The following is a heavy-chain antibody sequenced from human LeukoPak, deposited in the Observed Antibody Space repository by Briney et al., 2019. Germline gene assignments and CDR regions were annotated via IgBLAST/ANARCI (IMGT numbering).Heavy chain of an antibody. Sequence: ASVKVSCKASGYTSTSYAISWVRQAPGQGLEWMGWINGYNGKIKYAQKSEGRVTMTTDTSTSTTYMELRSLRSDDTAMYYCARTFSAARGSFYFDYWGQGTLVTVSS. V-gene: IGHV1-18*01. CDR3: ARTFSAARGSFYFDY. CDR1: GYTSTSYA. CDR2: INGYNGKI. J-gene: IGHJ4*02. D-gene: IGHD6-6*01.